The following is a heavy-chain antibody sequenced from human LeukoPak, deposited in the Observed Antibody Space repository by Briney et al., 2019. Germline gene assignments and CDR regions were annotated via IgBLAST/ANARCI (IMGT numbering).Heavy chain of an antibody. J-gene: IGHJ6*03. CDR3: ARSSSSSWYEYYYYYYMDV. V-gene: IGHV4-4*09. Sequence: SETLSLTCTVSGGSISSYYWSWIRQPPGKGLEWIGYFYTSGSTNYNPSLKSRVTISVDTSKNQFSLKLSSVTAADTAVYYCARSSSSSWYEYYYYYYMDVWGKGTTVTVSS. CDR2: FYTSGST. D-gene: IGHD6-13*01. CDR1: GGSISSYY.